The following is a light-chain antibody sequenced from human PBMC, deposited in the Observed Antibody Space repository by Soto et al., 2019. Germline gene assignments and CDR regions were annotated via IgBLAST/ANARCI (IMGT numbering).Light chain of an antibody. CDR2: KLS. V-gene: IGKV2-30*01. CDR3: MQGTQWPWT. Sequence: VVISHSPLSLPVTLLDPASISCRYTQSLVYSDGNTYLNWFQQRPGQSPRRLIYKLSERDSGVPDRFSGSGSGTDFTLKISKVEAEDVAVYYCMQGTQWPWTFGQGTKVDNK. J-gene: IGKJ1*01. CDR1: QSLVYSDGNTY.